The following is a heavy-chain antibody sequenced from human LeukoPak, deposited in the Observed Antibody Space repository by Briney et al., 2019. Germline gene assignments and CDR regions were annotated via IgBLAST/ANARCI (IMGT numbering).Heavy chain of an antibody. D-gene: IGHD6-13*01. Sequence: SVKVSCKASGFTFTSSAVQWVRQARGQRLEWIGWIVVGSGNTNYAQKFQERVTITRDMSTSTAYMELSSLRSEDTAVYYCARAVGQQQLLFDPWGQGTLVTVSS. CDR1: GFTFTSSA. V-gene: IGHV1-58*01. CDR3: ARAVGQQQLLFDP. J-gene: IGHJ5*02. CDR2: IVVGSGNT.